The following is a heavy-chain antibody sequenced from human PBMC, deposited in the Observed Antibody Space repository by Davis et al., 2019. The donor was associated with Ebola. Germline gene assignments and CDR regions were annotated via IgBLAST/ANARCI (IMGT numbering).Heavy chain of an antibody. CDR2: IRSKSSTNAT. Sequence: PGGSLRLSCAASGFSFSDSTIHWVRQAPGKGLEWVGRIRSKSSTNATAYAASVQGRFTISRDDSKKTADLQMNGLKIEDTAIYYCTTTMKTSWFDPWGHGSLVTVSS. J-gene: IGHJ5*02. D-gene: IGHD3-22*01. V-gene: IGHV3-73*01. CDR3: TTTMKTSWFDP. CDR1: GFSFSDST.